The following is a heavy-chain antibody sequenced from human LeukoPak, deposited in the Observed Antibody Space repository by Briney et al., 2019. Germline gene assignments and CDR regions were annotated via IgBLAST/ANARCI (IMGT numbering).Heavy chain of an antibody. D-gene: IGHD1-1*01. CDR1: GGSISSYY. Sequence: PSETLSLTCTVSGGSISSYYWSWIRQPPGKGLEWIGYIYYSGSTNYNPSLKSRVTISVDTSKNQFSLKLSSVTAADTAVYYCARDRGYNWNDRVQKDYYYGMDVWGKGTTVTVSS. V-gene: IGHV4-59*01. CDR2: IYYSGST. CDR3: ARDRGYNWNDRVQKDYYYGMDV. J-gene: IGHJ6*04.